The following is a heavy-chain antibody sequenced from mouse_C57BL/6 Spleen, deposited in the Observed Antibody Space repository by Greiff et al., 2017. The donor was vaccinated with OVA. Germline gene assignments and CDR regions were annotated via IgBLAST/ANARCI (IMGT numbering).Heavy chain of an antibody. V-gene: IGHV1-52*01. D-gene: IGHD2-4*01. J-gene: IGHJ4*01. CDR2: IDPSDSET. CDR3: ARSYYDYDVSYYAMDY. CDR1: GYTFTSYW. Sequence: VQLQQPGAELVRPGSSVKLSCKASGYTFTSYWMHWVKQRPIQGLEWIGNIDPSDSETHYNQKFKDKATLTVDKSSSTAYMQLSSLTSEDSAVYYCARSYYDYDVSYYAMDYWGQGTSVTVSS.